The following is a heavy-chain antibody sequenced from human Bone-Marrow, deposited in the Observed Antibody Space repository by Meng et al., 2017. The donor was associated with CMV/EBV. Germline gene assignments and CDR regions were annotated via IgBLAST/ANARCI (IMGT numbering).Heavy chain of an antibody. CDR3: ARDGKVYGAKYYYYYGMDV. D-gene: IGHD4-17*01. J-gene: IGHJ6*01. Sequence: ASVKVSCKASGYTFTGYYMHWVRQAPGQGREWMGWINPNSGGTNYAQKFQGRATMTRDTSISTAYMELSRLRSDDTAVYYCARDGKVYGAKYYYYYGMDVWGQGTTVTVSS. CDR1: GYTFTGYY. CDR2: INPNSGGT. V-gene: IGHV1-2*02.